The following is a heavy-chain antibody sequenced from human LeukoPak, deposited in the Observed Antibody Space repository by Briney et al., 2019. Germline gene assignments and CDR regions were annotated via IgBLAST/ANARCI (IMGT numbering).Heavy chain of an antibody. D-gene: IGHD3-22*01. Sequence: SETLSLTCTVSGGSISSYYWSWIRQPAGKGLEWIGRIYTSGSTNYNPSPKSRVTMSVDTSKNQFSLKLSSVTAADTAVYYCARDLGGDYYDSSGYYLEIPNNWFDPWGQGTLVTVSS. J-gene: IGHJ5*02. CDR1: GGSISSYY. CDR3: ARDLGGDYYDSSGYYLEIPNNWFDP. V-gene: IGHV4-4*07. CDR2: IYTSGST.